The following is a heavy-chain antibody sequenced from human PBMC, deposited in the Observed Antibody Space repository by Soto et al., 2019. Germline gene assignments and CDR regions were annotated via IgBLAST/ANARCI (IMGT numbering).Heavy chain of an antibody. Sequence: QVQLQESGPGLVKPSQTLSLTCTVSGGSISSGGYYWSWIRQHPGKGLEWIGYIYYSGSTYYNPSLRGRVTISVDTSKYQCSLKRSSVTAADTAVYYCARTSFSSSSVNWFDPWGQGTLVTVSS. V-gene: IGHV4-31*03. CDR1: GGSISSGGYY. D-gene: IGHD6-6*01. J-gene: IGHJ5*02. CDR3: ARTSFSSSSVNWFDP. CDR2: IYYSGST.